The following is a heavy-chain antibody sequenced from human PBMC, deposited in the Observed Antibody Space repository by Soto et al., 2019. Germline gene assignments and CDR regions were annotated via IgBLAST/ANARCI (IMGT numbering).Heavy chain of an antibody. J-gene: IGHJ3*02. CDR3: AETRIRYFDWLFLDAFDI. Sequence: GASVKVSCKASGGTFSSYAISWVRQAPGQGLEWMEGIIPIFGTANYAQKFQGRVTITADESTSTAYMELSSLRSEDTAVYYCAETRIRYFDWLFLDAFDIWGQGTMVTVSS. CDR1: GGTFSSYA. V-gene: IGHV1-69*13. CDR2: IIPIFGTA. D-gene: IGHD3-9*01.